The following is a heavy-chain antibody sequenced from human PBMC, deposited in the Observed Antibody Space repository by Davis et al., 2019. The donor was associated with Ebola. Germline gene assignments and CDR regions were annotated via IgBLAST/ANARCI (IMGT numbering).Heavy chain of an antibody. CDR3: ARGDFLAAAGYYFDY. J-gene: IGHJ4*02. D-gene: IGHD6-13*01. V-gene: IGHV5-10-1*01. Sequence: GESLKISCKGSGYSFTSYYIHWVRQMPGKGLEWMGRIDPSDSYTNYSPSFQGHVTNSADKSLSSAYLQWSSLKASDTAMYYCARGDFLAAAGYYFDYWGQGTLVTVSS. CDR1: GYSFTSYY. CDR2: IDPSDSYT.